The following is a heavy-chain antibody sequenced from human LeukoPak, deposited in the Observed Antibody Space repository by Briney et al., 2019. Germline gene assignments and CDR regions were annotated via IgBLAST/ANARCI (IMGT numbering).Heavy chain of an antibody. D-gene: IGHD3-10*01. CDR1: GYTLTELS. Sequence: ASVKVSCKVSGYTLTELSMHWVRQAPGKGLEWMGGFDPEDGETIYAQKFQGRVTMTEDTSTDTAYMELSSLRSEDTAVYYCATDPRVTMVRGVTNDYWVQGTLVTVSS. J-gene: IGHJ4*02. CDR2: FDPEDGET. V-gene: IGHV1-24*01. CDR3: ATDPRVTMVRGVTNDY.